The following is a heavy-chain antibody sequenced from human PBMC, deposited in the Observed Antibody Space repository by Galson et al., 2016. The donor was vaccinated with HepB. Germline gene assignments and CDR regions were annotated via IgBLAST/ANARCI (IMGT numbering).Heavy chain of an antibody. CDR1: GFTFSSYS. V-gene: IGHV3-21*01. CDR2: ISSISSYI. D-gene: IGHD4-17*01. Sequence: SLRLSCAASGFTFSSYSMNWVRQAPGKGLEWVSSISSISSYIYYADSVKGRFTISRDNAKNSLYLQMNSLRAEDTAVYYCARSNDYGDYYFDYWGQGTLVTVSS. J-gene: IGHJ4*02. CDR3: ARSNDYGDYYFDY.